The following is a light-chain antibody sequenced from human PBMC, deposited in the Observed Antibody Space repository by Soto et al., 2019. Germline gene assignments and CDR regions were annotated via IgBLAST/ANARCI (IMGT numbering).Light chain of an antibody. V-gene: IGKV3-20*01. CDR2: GAS. J-gene: IGKJ4*01. CDR3: QQYHTSPVT. Sequence: EIVLTQSPGTLSLSPGERATPSCRASQSVSSNYLAWYQQKPGQAPRLLIYGASSRATGIPDRFSGSGSGTDFTLTISRLEPEDFAVYYCQQYHTSPVTFGGGTKVDIK. CDR1: QSVSSNY.